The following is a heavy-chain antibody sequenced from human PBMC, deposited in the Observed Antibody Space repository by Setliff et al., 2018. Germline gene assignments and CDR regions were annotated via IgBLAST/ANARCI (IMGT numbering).Heavy chain of an antibody. CDR2: ISIYTGNA. V-gene: IGHV1-18*01. D-gene: IGHD2-2*01. J-gene: IGHJ4*02. CDR1: GYTFIDYG. Sequence: ASVKVSCKASGYTFIDYGVSWVRQAPGQGLEWVGWISIYTGNAYYAHKLQGRVTMTTDTSTDTAYLELRSLRSDDTAVYYCSRLVRYCTTTSCQRLSGGEYWGQGTLVTVSS. CDR3: SRLVRYCTTTSCQRLSGGEY.